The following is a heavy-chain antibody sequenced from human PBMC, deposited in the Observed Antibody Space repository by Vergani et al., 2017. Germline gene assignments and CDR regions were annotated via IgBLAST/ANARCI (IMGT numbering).Heavy chain of an antibody. CDR1: GFTFTNFA. J-gene: IGHJ4*02. Sequence: EVQLLESGGNLVQPGGSLRLSCAASGFTFTNFAMTWVRQAPGEGLEWVSGISGSGGFTYYADSVKGRFTISRDNSKNTMFLQMNNLRAEDTAVYYCAKDYDPGYYDSSGYCDYWGQGTLVTVSS. V-gene: IGHV3-23*01. D-gene: IGHD3-22*01. CDR2: ISGSGGFT. CDR3: AKDYDPGYYDSSGYCDY.